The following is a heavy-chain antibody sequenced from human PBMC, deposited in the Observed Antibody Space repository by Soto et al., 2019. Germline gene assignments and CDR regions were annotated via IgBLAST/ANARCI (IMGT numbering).Heavy chain of an antibody. V-gene: IGHV4-59*08. CDR2: IYYSGST. CDR3: ARQHDILTGYANYYYSYMDV. J-gene: IGHJ6*03. Sequence: SGTLSLTCTVSGGSISSYYWSGIRQPPGKGLEWIGYIYYSGSTNYNPSLKSRVTISVDTSKNQFSLKLSSVTAADTAVYYCARQHDILTGYANYYYSYMDVWGNGTTVTVSS. D-gene: IGHD3-9*01. CDR1: GGSISSYY.